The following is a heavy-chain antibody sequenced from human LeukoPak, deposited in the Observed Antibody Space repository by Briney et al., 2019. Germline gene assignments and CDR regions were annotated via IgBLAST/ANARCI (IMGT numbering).Heavy chain of an antibody. CDR3: AREGEGNYFDY. V-gene: IGHV3-30*03. J-gene: IGHJ4*02. CDR2: ISYDGSNK. CDR1: GFTFSSYG. Sequence: PGRSLRLSCAASGFTFSSYGMHWVRQAPGKGLEWVAVISYDGSNKYYADSVKGRFTISRDNSKNTLYLQMNSLRAEDTAVYYCAREGEGNYFDYWGQGTLVTVSS.